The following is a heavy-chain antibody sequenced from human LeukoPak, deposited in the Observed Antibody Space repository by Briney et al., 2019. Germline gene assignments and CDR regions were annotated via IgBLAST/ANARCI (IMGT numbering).Heavy chain of an antibody. CDR2: INHSGST. Sequence: SEILSLTCAVYGGSFSGYYWSWIRQPPGKGLEWIGEINHSGSTNYNPSLKSRVTISVDTSKNQFSLKLSSVTAADTAVYYCARGGRGSGWYRREGIRAYYYMDVWGKGTTVTVSS. J-gene: IGHJ6*03. V-gene: IGHV4-34*01. CDR3: ARGGRGSGWYRREGIRAYYYMDV. CDR1: GGSFSGYY. D-gene: IGHD6-19*01.